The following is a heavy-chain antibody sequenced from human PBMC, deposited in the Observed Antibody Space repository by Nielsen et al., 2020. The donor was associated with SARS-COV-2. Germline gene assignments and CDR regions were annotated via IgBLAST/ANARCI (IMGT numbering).Heavy chain of an antibody. Sequence: GGSLRLSCAASGFTFSSYGMHWVRQAPGKGLEWVAVISYDGSNRYYADSVKGRFTISRDNSKNTLYLQMDSLRAEDTAVYYCARDDAASMSGYYYYYMDVWGKGTTVTVSS. CDR1: GFTFSSYG. D-gene: IGHD3-10*02. CDR2: ISYDGSNR. CDR3: ARDDAASMSGYYYYYMDV. J-gene: IGHJ6*03. V-gene: IGHV3-30*03.